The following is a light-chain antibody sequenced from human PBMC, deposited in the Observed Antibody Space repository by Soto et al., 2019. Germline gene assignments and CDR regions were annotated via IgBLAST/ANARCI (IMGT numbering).Light chain of an antibody. V-gene: IGLV2-23*01. J-gene: IGLJ1*01. Sequence: QSALTQPRSVSGSPGQSVTISCTATGSDVGDSSHVSWYQLHPGKAPKLMIYEGSRRPSGISHRFSGSRSGNTASLTISGLRAEDEADYYCCSYANSGSFVFGTGTKVTVL. CDR2: EGS. CDR3: CSYANSGSFV. CDR1: GSDVGDSSH.